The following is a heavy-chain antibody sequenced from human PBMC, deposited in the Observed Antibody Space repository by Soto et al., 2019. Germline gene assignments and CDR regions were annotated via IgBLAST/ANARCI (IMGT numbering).Heavy chain of an antibody. CDR1: GYIFTSYG. CDR3: ARDSGAAGPFDY. D-gene: IGHD6-13*01. V-gene: IGHV1-18*01. Sequence: QIQLVQSGAEVKKPGASVKVSCKTSGYIFTSYGISWVRQAPGQGPVWMRWISVYNGNTNYAQKHQGRVTMTTDTCTRTAYMELSSLRTDHRPVYDCARDSGAAGPFDYWGQGSLVTFSS. CDR2: ISVYNGNT. J-gene: IGHJ4*02.